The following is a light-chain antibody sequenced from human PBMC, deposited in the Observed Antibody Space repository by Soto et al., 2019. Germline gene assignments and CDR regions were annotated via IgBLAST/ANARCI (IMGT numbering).Light chain of an antibody. CDR2: DAS. J-gene: IGKJ2*01. CDR3: QHRTTWPGT. V-gene: IGKV3-11*01. Sequence: EIVLTQSPATLSLSPGERATLSCRASQSVNFYLAWYQQKPGRAPRLLIYDASNRATDIPARCSGSGSGTDFTLTISALEPEDFAVYYCQHRTTWPGTFGQGTRLEI. CDR1: QSVNFY.